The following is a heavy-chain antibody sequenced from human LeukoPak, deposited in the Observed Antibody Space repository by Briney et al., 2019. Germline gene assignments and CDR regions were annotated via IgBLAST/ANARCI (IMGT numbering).Heavy chain of an antibody. D-gene: IGHD2-15*01. CDR3: ARSSSRYCSGGSCYSGVLGYFDY. CDR1: GFIFSNYW. Sequence: GGSLRLSCEATGFIFSNYWMAWVRQAPGKGLEWVANIKEDGSDKNYMDSMKGRFTISRDNAKNSLYLQMNSLRAEDTAVYYCARSSSRYCSGGSCYSGVLGYFDYWGQGTLVTVSS. J-gene: IGHJ4*02. CDR2: IKEDGSDK. V-gene: IGHV3-7*01.